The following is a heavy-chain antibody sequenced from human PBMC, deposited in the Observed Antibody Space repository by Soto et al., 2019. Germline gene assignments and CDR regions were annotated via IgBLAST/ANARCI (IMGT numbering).Heavy chain of an antibody. V-gene: IGHV1-69*06. D-gene: IGHD3-16*02. CDR2: IIPIFGTA. Sequence: QVQLVQSGAAVKKPGSSVKVSCKASGGTFSSYAISWVRQAPGQGLEWMGGIIPIFGTANYAQQFQGRVTITADKSTSTAYMEQSSLRSEDTAVYYCARVITFGGVIVIDYWGQGTLVTVSS. CDR1: GGTFSSYA. CDR3: ARVITFGGVIVIDY. J-gene: IGHJ4*02.